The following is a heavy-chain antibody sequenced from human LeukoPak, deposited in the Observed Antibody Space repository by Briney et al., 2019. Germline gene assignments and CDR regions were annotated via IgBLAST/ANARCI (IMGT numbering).Heavy chain of an antibody. CDR2: INSDGSST. CDR3: ARDKSGPDY. Sequence: GGSLRLSCAASDFTFSTCWMHWVRQAPGQGLVWVSRINSDGSSTAYADSVKGRFTISRDNAKNTLYLQMNSLRAEDTAVYYCARDKSGPDYWGQGTLVTVSS. J-gene: IGHJ4*02. V-gene: IGHV3-74*01. CDR1: DFTFSTCW.